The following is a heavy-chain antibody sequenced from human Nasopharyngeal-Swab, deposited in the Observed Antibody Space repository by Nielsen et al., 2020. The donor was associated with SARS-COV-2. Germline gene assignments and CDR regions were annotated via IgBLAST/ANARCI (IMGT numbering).Heavy chain of an antibody. CDR2: ISDDNTI. CDR3: AKLIEEGSGSYYALYYYYGMDV. D-gene: IGHD3-10*01. Sequence: WIRQPPGKGLEWISYISDDNTIFYADSVKGRFTISRDNAKNSLYLHMNSLRAEDTAVYYCAKLIEEGSGSYYALYYYYGMDVWGQGTTVTVSS. V-gene: IGHV3-69-1*01. J-gene: IGHJ6*02.